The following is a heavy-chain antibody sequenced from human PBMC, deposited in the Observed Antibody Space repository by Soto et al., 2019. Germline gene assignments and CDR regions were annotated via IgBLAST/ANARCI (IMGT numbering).Heavy chain of an antibody. J-gene: IGHJ4*01. CDR1: GFTVSGMY. CDR2: LYSDDST. CDR3: ARVDTLTAAVDY. D-gene: IGHD6-13*01. Sequence: EVQLVESGGGLVQPGGSLRLSCVVSGFTVSGMYMSWVRQAPGKGLEWVSLLYSDDSTYYADSVKGRLTISRDNSKNTLFLQMNSLTAEDTAVYYCARVDTLTAAVDYWGHGTLVTVSS. V-gene: IGHV3-66*01.